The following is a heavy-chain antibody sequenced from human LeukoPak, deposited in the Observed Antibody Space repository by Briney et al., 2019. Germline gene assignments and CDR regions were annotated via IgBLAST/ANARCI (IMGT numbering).Heavy chain of an antibody. J-gene: IGHJ4*02. CDR2: LYSGAGT. V-gene: IGHV3-53*05. CDR3: ARDQKKGIAVAGTQNY. CDR1: GFTVNSNS. Sequence: PGGSLRLSCAASGFTVNSNSMTWVRQGPGKGLEWVSILYSGAGTRYADSVKGRFTISRDNSKNTLYLQMNSLRAEDTAVYYCARDQKKGIAVAGTQNYWGQGTLVTVSS. D-gene: IGHD6-19*01.